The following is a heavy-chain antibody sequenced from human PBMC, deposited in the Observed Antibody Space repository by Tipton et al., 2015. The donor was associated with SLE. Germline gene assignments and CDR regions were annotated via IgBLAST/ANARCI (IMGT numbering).Heavy chain of an antibody. Sequence: TLSLTCTVSGGSISSHYWTWIRQPPGKGLEWIGYIYYSGSTNYNPSLKSRVSMSVDTSRNQFSLRLSSVTAADTAVYYCAKDVVDNDWYDPVQGMDVWGQGTTVTVSS. J-gene: IGHJ6*02. D-gene: IGHD1-1*01. CDR1: GGSISSHY. CDR3: AKDVVDNDWYDPVQGMDV. CDR2: IYYSGST. V-gene: IGHV4-59*11.